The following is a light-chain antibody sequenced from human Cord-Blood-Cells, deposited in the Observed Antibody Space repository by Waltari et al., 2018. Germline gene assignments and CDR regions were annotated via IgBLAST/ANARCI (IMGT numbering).Light chain of an antibody. J-gene: IGLJ3*02. CDR3: SSYAGSNTWV. V-gene: IGLV2-8*01. CDR2: EVS. Sequence: QSALTQPPSASGSPGQSVTIPCTGTSSDVGGYNYVSWYQQNPGKAPKLMIYEVSKRPSGVPDRFSGSKSGNTASLTVSGLQAEDEADYYCSSYAGSNTWVFGGGTKLTVL. CDR1: SSDVGGYNY.